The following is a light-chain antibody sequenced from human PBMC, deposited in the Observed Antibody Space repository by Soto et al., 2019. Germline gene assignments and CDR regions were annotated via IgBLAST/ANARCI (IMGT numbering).Light chain of an antibody. CDR3: QQYNTWPPWT. V-gene: IGKV3-15*01. CDR1: QSVGSN. J-gene: IGKJ1*01. Sequence: EIVMTQSPATLSVSPGERATLSCRASQSVGSNLAWYQQTPGQAPRLLIYGASTRATGIPARFSGSGSGTEFTLTIRSLQSEDFSVYYCQQYNTWPPWTFGQGTKVEIK. CDR2: GAS.